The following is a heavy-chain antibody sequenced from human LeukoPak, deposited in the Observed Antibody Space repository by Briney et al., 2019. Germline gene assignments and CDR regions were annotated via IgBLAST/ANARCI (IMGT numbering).Heavy chain of an antibody. J-gene: IGHJ4*02. CDR2: INPNSGGT. V-gene: IGHV1-2*02. CDR1: GYTFTGYY. Sequence: ASVKVSCKASGYTFTGYYMHWVRQAPGQGLEWMGWINPNSGGTNYAQKFQGRVTMTRDTSISTAYMELSRLRSDDTAVYYCATSGSLRLGELSPIDYWGQGTLVTVSS. CDR3: ATSGSLRLGELSPIDY. D-gene: IGHD3-16*02.